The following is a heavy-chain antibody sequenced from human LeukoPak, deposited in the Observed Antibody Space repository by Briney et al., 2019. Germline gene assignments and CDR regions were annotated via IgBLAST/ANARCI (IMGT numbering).Heavy chain of an antibody. CDR2: IKRKTDGGTT. CDR1: GFTFSNTW. CDR3: TALGWFGAFDY. D-gene: IGHD3-10*01. V-gene: IGHV3-15*01. Sequence: GGSLRLSCAASGFTFSNTWVSWVRQAPGKGLEWVGRIKRKTDGGTTDYAAPLKCRFIISRDDLKNTLYLQMNRLKTEDTAMYFCTALGWFGAFDYWGQGTLVTVSS. J-gene: IGHJ4*02.